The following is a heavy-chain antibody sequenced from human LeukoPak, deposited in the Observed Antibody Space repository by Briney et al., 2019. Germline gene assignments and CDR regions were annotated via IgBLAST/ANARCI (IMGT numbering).Heavy chain of an antibody. D-gene: IGHD5-12*01. CDR1: GFTFSSYE. V-gene: IGHV3-48*03. J-gene: IGHJ4*02. CDR2: ISSSGSTI. Sequence: PGGSLRLSCAASGFTFSSYEMNWVRQAPGKGLEWVSYISSSGSTIYYADSVKGRFTISRDNAKNSLYLQMNSLRAEDTAVYYCARDGDIVATICYFDYRGQGTLVTVSS. CDR3: ARDGDIVATICYFDY.